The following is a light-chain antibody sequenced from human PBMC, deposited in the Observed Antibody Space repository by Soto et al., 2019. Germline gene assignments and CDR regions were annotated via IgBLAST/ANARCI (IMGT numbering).Light chain of an antibody. CDR2: GAS. V-gene: IGKV3-20*01. CDR3: QQYGSSPPVT. Sequence: EIVLTQSPGTLSLSPGERATLSCRASQSVSSSYLAWYQQKSGQAPRLLIYGASSRATGIPDRFSGSGSGTDFTLTISRLEPEDFEVYYCQQYGSSPPVTFGQGTRLEIK. J-gene: IGKJ5*01. CDR1: QSVSSSY.